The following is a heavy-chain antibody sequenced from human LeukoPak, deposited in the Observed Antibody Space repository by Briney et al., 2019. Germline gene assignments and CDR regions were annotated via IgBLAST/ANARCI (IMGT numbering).Heavy chain of an antibody. J-gene: IGHJ6*02. CDR2: INYIRTT. Sequence: SETLSLTCTVSGGSISSYYWNWIRQPPGKGLEWIGYINYIRTTDYNPSLKSRVTISLDTSKNRFSLKLSSVAAADTAMYYCARSYSSSDHYYYYGMDVWGQGTTVTVSS. D-gene: IGHD6-13*01. V-gene: IGHV4-59*08. CDR3: ARSYSSSDHYYYYGMDV. CDR1: GGSISSYY.